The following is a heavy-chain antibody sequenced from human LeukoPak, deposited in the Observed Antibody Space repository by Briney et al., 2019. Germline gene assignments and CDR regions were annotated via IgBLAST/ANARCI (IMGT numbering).Heavy chain of an antibody. CDR2: IHLGDSDT. D-gene: IGHD1-26*01. V-gene: IGHV5-51*01. Sequence: GESLKISCKASGYSFTIYWMAWVRQMPGKGLEWMGIIHLGDSDTRYSPSFQGQVTISADKYISTAYQQWSSLKASDTAIYYCARPREEGATDAFDIWGQGTMVTVSS. J-gene: IGHJ3*02. CDR3: ARPREEGATDAFDI. CDR1: GYSFTIYW.